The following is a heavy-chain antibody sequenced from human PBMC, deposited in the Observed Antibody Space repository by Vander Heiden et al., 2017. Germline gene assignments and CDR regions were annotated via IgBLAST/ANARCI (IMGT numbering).Heavy chain of an antibody. D-gene: IGHD3-22*01. CDR3: ARDGYYDSSGFLHGMDV. CDR2: IWYDGSNK. Sequence: QGQLVESGGGVAQPGGYQRHICAASGCTLISHGMHWVLQAPGKGLWWVAVIWYDGSNKYYADSVKGRFTISRDNSKNTLYLQMNSLRAEDTAVYYCARDGYYDSSGFLHGMDVWGQGTTVTVSS. V-gene: IGHV3-33*01. CDR1: GCTLISHG. J-gene: IGHJ6*02.